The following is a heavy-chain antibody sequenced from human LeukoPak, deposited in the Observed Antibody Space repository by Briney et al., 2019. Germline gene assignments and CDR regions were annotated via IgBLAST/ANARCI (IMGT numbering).Heavy chain of an antibody. D-gene: IGHD6-6*01. Sequence: GGSLRLSCAASGFTFSSYGMNWVRQAPGKGLEWVSYISSSGNSKSYAESVKGRFTISRDNAEKSLHLQMNSLRAEDTAVYYCARGGAARPDYWGQGTQVTVSS. J-gene: IGHJ4*02. CDR2: ISSSGNSK. V-gene: IGHV3-21*01. CDR3: ARGGAARPDY. CDR1: GFTFSSYG.